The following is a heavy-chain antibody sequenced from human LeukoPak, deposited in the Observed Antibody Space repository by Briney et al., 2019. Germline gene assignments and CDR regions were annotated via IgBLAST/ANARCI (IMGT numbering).Heavy chain of an antibody. CDR3: ARVGYSGSYYSDY. V-gene: IGHV3-21*01. CDR2: ISSSSSYI. D-gene: IGHD1-26*01. CDR1: GFTFSSYS. Sequence: GGSLRLSCAASGFTFSSYSMNWVRQAPGKGLEWVSSISSSSSYIYYADSVKGRITISRDNAKNSLYLQMNSLRAEDTAVYYCARVGYSGSYYSDYWGQGTLVTVSS. J-gene: IGHJ4*02.